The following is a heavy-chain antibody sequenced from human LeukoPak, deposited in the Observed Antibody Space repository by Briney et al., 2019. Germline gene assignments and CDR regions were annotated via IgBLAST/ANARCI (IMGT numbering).Heavy chain of an antibody. V-gene: IGHV1-2*02. Sequence: ASVKVSCKASGYTFTGYYMHWVRQAPGQGLEWMGWINPNSGGTNYAQKFQGRVTVTRDTSISTTYMELSRLRSDDTAVYYCAREVAKKYSSTRGGFDPWGQGTLVTVSS. CDR1: GYTFTGYY. CDR2: INPNSGGT. CDR3: AREVAKKYSSTRGGFDP. D-gene: IGHD6-13*01. J-gene: IGHJ5*02.